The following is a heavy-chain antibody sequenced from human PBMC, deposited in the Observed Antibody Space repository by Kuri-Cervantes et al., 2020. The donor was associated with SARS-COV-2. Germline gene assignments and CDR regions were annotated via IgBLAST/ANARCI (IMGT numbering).Heavy chain of an antibody. D-gene: IGHD3-9*01. V-gene: IGHV4-30-2*01. CDR1: GASITSGGYS. CDR3: ARVLDFDHHGFDV. J-gene: IGHJ3*01. CDR2: IYPGGST. Sequence: SETLSLTCVVSGASITSGGYSWSWVRQPPGEGLEWIGFIYPGGSTSYNPSHQCRVTISMDGSENQFSLRLTSVTAADTAVYYCARVLDFDHHGFDVWGQGTLVTVSS.